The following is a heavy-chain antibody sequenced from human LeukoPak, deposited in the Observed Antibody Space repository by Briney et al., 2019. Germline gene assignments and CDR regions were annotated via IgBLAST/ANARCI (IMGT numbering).Heavy chain of an antibody. V-gene: IGHV1-18*01. Sequence: ASVKVSCKASGYTFTSYGISWVRQAPGQGLEWMGWISAYNGNTNYAQKLQGRVTMTTDTSTSTAYMELRSLRSDDTAVYYCARTRFVYCSSTSCYSWFDPWGQGALVTVSS. CDR1: GYTFTSYG. D-gene: IGHD2-2*01. CDR2: ISAYNGNT. CDR3: ARTRFVYCSSTSCYSWFDP. J-gene: IGHJ5*02.